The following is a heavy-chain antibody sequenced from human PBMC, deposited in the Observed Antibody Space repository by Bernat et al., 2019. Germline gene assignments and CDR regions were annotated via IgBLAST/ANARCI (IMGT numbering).Heavy chain of an antibody. Sequence: QVQLVESGGGVVQPGRSLRLSCAASGFTFSSYGMHWVRQAPGKGLEWVAVIWYDGSNKYYADSVKGRFAISRDNSKNTLYLQMNSLRAEDTAVYYCAREQSIAAYIDYWGQGTLVTVSS. D-gene: IGHD6-6*01. CDR1: GFTFSSYG. V-gene: IGHV3-33*01. CDR3: AREQSIAAYIDY. J-gene: IGHJ4*02. CDR2: IWYDGSNK.